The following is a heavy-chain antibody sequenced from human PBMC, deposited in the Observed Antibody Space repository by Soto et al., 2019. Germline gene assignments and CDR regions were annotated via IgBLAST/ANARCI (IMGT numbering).Heavy chain of an antibody. CDR1: GFTFSNSW. J-gene: IGHJ4*02. V-gene: IGHV3-74*01. CDR2: INADGTSI. Sequence: QPGGSLRLSCAASGFTFSNSWMHWVRQVSGKGLEWVSRINADGTSISYADSVKGRFTISRDNAKNTLYLHVNSLRAEDTAVYYCVKVLARGVGVPRFYFDSWGQGALVTVSS. CDR3: VKVLARGVGVPRFYFDS. D-gene: IGHD2-2*01.